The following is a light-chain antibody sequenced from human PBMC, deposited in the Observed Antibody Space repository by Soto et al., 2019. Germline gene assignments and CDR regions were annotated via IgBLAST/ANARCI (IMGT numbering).Light chain of an antibody. CDR3: AAWDDRLNGAL. CDR2: SDT. CDR1: SSNIGSNT. J-gene: IGLJ1*01. V-gene: IGLV1-44*01. Sequence: GRMIYSRSSSNIGSNTVSWYQHLPGTAPQLLIYSDTQRASGVADRFSGSKSGTSASLAISGLQSDDEADYYCAAWDDRLNGALFGTGTKVTVL.